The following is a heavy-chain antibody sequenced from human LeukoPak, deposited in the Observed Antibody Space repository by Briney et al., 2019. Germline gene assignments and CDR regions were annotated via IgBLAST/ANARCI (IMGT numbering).Heavy chain of an antibody. CDR3: AKVDRGDYSSSPVPYYNYYMNV. J-gene: IGHJ6*03. CDR2: ISSSSSLI. CDR1: GFTFSYYS. Sequence: PGGSLRLSCAASGFTFSYYSMNWVRQAPGRGLEWVSCISSSSSLIFYSDSVRGRFTISRDNAKNLLYLHINSLRVEDTAVYYCAKVDRGDYSSSPVPYYNYYMNVWGKGTTVTVFS. V-gene: IGHV3-21*01. D-gene: IGHD6-13*01.